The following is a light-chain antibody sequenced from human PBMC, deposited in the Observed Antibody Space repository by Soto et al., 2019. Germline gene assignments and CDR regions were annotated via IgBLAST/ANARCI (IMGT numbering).Light chain of an antibody. CDR2: GNS. V-gene: IGLV1-40*01. CDR1: SSNIGAGYD. J-gene: IGLJ3*02. CDR3: QSYDSSLSGSRV. Sequence: QPVLTQPPSVSGAPGQRVTISCTGSSSNIGAGYDVHWYQQLPGTAPKLLIYGNSKRPSGVPDRFSGSKSGTSASLAITGLQAEDEADYYCQSYDSSLSGSRVFGGGTKVTVL.